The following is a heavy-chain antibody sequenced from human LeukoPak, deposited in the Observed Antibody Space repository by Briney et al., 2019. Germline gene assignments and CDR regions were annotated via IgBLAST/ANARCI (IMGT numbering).Heavy chain of an antibody. CDR2: IKEDGSEQ. CDR3: ARDSFETDIDY. Sequence: GGSLRLSCAASGFTFGSYWMGWVRQAPGKGLEWVANIKEDGSEQYYADSLKGRFTISRDNVKNSLYLHINSLRAEDTAVYYCARDSFETDIDYWGQGTLVTVSS. CDR1: GFTFGSYW. V-gene: IGHV3-7*01. J-gene: IGHJ4*02. D-gene: IGHD1-14*01.